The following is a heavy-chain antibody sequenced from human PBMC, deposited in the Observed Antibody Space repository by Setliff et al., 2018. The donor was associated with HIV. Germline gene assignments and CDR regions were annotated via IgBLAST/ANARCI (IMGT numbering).Heavy chain of an antibody. J-gene: IGHJ4*02. V-gene: IGHV4-61*02. CDR1: SGSINSGSYY. CDR3: ARVGGKGYSNFLDS. Sequence: KASETLSLTCIVSSGSINSGSYYWSWVRQPAGKGLEWIGRVYTTGSTNHNPSLKSRVAISVDTSKNRFSLNLTSVTAADTAIYFCARVGGKGYSNFLDSWGQGALVTVSS. CDR2: VYTTGST. D-gene: IGHD4-4*01.